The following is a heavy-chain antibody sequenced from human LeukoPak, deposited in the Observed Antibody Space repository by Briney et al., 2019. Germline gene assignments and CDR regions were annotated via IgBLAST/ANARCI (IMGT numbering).Heavy chain of an antibody. J-gene: IGHJ4*02. CDR1: GFTFSSYS. D-gene: IGHD3-10*01. V-gene: IGHV3-23*01. CDR2: ISGSDGTT. Sequence: GGSLRLSCVASGFTFSSYSMTWVRQAPGKGLEWVSGISGSDGTTFYADSVKGRFIISRDNPKNTLFLQMNSLRAEDSAVYYCVKGITSHDFFSRGDWGQGTLVTVSS. CDR3: VKGITSHDFFSRGD.